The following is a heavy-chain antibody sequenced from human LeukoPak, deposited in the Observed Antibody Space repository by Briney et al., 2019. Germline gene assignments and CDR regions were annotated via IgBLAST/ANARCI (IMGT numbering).Heavy chain of an antibody. J-gene: IGHJ4*02. CDR3: ARLTTYGFDY. Sequence: SETLSLTCTVSGGSISSYYWSWIRQPPGKELEWIGYIYYSGSTNYNPSLKSRVTISVDTSKNQFSLKLSSVTAADTAVYYCARLTTYGFDYWGQGTLVTVSS. V-gene: IGHV4-59*08. CDR1: GGSISSYY. CDR2: IYYSGST. D-gene: IGHD4-17*01.